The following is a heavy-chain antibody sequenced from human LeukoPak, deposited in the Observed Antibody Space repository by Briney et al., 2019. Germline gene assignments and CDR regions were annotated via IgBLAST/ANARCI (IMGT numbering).Heavy chain of an antibody. CDR2: IYYSGST. Sequence: SETLSLTCTVSGGSISSYYWSWIRQPPGKGLEWIAYIYYSGSTNYNPSLKSRVTISVDTSKNQFSLKLSSVTAADTAVYYCARDRITMVRGVSSRAFDIWGQGTMVTVSS. CDR3: ARDRITMVRGVSSRAFDI. J-gene: IGHJ3*02. D-gene: IGHD3-10*01. CDR1: GGSISSYY. V-gene: IGHV4-59*12.